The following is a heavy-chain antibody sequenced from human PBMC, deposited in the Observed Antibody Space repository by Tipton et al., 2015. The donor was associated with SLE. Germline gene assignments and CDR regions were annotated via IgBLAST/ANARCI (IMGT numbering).Heavy chain of an antibody. D-gene: IGHD3-22*01. CDR1: GGSITIDGYY. CDR2: IYYTMSA. CDR3: ARVPRTFYYDYSGHFDY. J-gene: IGHJ4*02. Sequence: TLSLTCTVSGGSITIDGYYWSWIRQHPGKGLEWIGYIYYTMSAYYNPSLKSRVIISLDTSKNPFSLKLSSVTAADTAVYYCARVPRTFYYDYSGHFDYWGPGTLVTVSS. V-gene: IGHV4-31*03.